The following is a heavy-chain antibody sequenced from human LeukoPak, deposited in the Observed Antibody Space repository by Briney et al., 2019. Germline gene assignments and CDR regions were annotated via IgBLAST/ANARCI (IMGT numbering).Heavy chain of an antibody. CDR1: GFSFSSYS. J-gene: IGHJ4*02. V-gene: IGHV3-48*01. Sequence: QPGGSLRLSXAASGFSFSSYSMNWVSQAPGKGLGWVSYITSSSNTVHYADAVKGRFSISRDNAKNSLYLQINSLRAEDTAVYYCARKSGSSGYPFDYWGQGTLVTVSS. CDR3: ARKSGSSGYPFDY. CDR2: ITSSSNTV. D-gene: IGHD3-22*01.